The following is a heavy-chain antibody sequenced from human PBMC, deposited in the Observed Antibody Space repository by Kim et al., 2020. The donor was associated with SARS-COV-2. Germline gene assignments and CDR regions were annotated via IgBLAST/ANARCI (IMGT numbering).Heavy chain of an antibody. Sequence: GGSLRLSCAASGFTFSDYYMSWIRQAPGKGLEWVSYISSSSSYTNYAYSVKGRFTISRDNAKNSLYLQMNSLRAEDTAVYYCAREDASTTVTHQAFDYWGQGTLVTVSS. CDR1: GFTFSDYY. D-gene: IGHD4-17*01. J-gene: IGHJ4*02. V-gene: IGHV3-11*05. CDR3: AREDASTTVTHQAFDY. CDR2: ISSSSSYT.